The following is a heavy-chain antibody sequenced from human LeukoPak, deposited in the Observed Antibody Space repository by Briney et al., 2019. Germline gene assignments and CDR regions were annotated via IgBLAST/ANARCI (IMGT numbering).Heavy chain of an antibody. D-gene: IGHD2-2*01. V-gene: IGHV4-4*07. CDR1: GGSISSYY. Sequence: SETLSLTCTVSGGSISSYYWSWIRQPVGKGLEWIGRIYTSGSTNYNPSLKSRVTMSVDTSKNQFSLKLSSVTAADTAVYYCARDSFAVVVPATVVFDLWGRGTLVTVSS. J-gene: IGHJ2*01. CDR2: IYTSGST. CDR3: ARDSFAVVVPATVVFDL.